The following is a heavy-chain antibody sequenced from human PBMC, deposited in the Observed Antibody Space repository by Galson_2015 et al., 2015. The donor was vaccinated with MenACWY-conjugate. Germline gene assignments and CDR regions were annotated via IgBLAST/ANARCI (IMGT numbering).Heavy chain of an antibody. CDR3: AKNSHDFGDSRIDY. J-gene: IGHJ4*02. V-gene: IGHV3-53*01. D-gene: IGHD4-17*01. Sequence: SLRLSCAVSGFTVSSTYMSWVRQAPGKGLEWVSIIYSGGSTSYADSVKGRFIISRDNSKSTLYLQMSSLRAEDTAVYFCAKNSHDFGDSRIDYWGQGTLVSVSS. CDR1: GFTVSSTY. CDR2: IYSGGST.